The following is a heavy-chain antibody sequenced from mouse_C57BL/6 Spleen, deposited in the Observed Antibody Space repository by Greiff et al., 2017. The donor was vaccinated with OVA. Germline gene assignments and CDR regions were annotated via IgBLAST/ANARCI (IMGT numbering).Heavy chain of an antibody. V-gene: IGHV1-80*01. CDR1: GYAFSSYW. CDR3: ARDRDVGAMDY. CDR2: IYPGDGDT. J-gene: IGHJ4*01. D-gene: IGHD1-1*01. Sequence: QVQLQQSGAELVKPGASVKISCKASGYAFSSYWMNWVKQRPGKGLEWIGQIYPGDGDTNYNGKFKGKATLTADKSSSTAYMQLSSLTSEDSAVYFCARDRDVGAMDYWGQGTSVTVSS.